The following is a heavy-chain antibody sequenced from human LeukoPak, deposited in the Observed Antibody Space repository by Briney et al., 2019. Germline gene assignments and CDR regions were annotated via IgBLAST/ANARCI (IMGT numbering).Heavy chain of an antibody. CDR2: IYHTGTT. J-gene: IGHJ5*02. D-gene: IGHD1-14*01. V-gene: IGHV4-38-2*02. CDR3: ARLVPDGDWFDP. Sequence: SETLSLTCTVSGYPISSVYYWGWIRQPPGKGLEWIGSIYHTGTTYYNPSLKSRVTISVDTSKNQFSLKLSSVTAADTAVYYCARLVPDGDWFDPWGQGTLVTVSS. CDR1: GYPISSVYY.